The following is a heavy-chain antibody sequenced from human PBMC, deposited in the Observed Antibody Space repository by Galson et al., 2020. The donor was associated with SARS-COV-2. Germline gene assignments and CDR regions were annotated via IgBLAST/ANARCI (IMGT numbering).Heavy chain of an antibody. Sequence: SETLSLTCAVSGGSISSGGYYWNWIRPHPGKGLEWIGHIYYSGSTYYNPSLKSRVTISVDTSKNEFSLKLTSVTAADTAVYYCARGHYYGSGKLNWFDPWGQGTLVTVSS. CDR2: IYYSGST. J-gene: IGHJ5*02. V-gene: IGHV4-31*11. CDR3: ARGHYYGSGKLNWFDP. CDR1: GGSISSGGYY. D-gene: IGHD3-10*01.